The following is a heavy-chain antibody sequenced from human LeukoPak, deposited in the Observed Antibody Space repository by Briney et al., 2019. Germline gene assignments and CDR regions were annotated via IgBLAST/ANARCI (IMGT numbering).Heavy chain of an antibody. Sequence: ASVKVSCKASGYTFTGYYMHWVRQAPGQGLEWLGWINPNSGGTNYAQKFQGRVTMTRDTSTSTAYMDLSRLISDDTAVYYCAKGSEGRDYGDPRFDSWGQGTLVTVSS. CDR3: AKGSEGRDYGDPRFDS. J-gene: IGHJ4*02. D-gene: IGHD4-17*01. CDR2: INPNSGGT. CDR1: GYTFTGYY. V-gene: IGHV1-2*02.